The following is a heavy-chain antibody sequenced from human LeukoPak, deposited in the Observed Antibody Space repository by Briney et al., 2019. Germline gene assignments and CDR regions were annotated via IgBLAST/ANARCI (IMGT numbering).Heavy chain of an antibody. V-gene: IGHV3-73*01. J-gene: IGHJ4*02. D-gene: IGHD6-13*01. CDR3: TTAGIARVTVCDY. Sequence: GGCLRLSCAASGFTFSGSAMHWVRQASGKGLGWVGRIRSKANSYTTAYAGSVKGMFTILRDSSKNTEYLQMNSRKTQVTTVYYCTTAGIARVTVCDYWGQGTLVTVSS. CDR2: IRSKANSYTT. CDR1: GFTFSGSA.